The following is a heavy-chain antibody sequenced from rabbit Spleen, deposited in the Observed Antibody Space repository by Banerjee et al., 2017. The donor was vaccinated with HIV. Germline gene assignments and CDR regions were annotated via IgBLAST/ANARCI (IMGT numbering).Heavy chain of an antibody. CDR1: GVSFSISSY. V-gene: IGHV1S40*01. CDR2: IYAGSSGST. Sequence: QSLEESGGDLVKPGASLTLTCTASGVSFSISSYMCWVRQAPGKGLEWIACIYAGSSGSTYYASWAKGRFTISKTSSTTVTLQMTSLTAADTATYFCARAVSNYWWAFDLWGPGTLVTVS. J-gene: IGHJ4*01. CDR3: ARAVSNYWWAFDL. D-gene: IGHD8-1*01.